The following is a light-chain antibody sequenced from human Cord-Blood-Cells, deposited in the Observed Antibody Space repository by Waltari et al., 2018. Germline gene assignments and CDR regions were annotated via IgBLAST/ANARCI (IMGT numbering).Light chain of an antibody. CDR1: QSVSSY. V-gene: IGKV3-11*01. CDR2: DAS. CDR3: XQRSXWXIT. J-gene: IGKJ4*01. Sequence: EXVXTQXPAXLSLSPXERAXXSCRASQSVSSYLAWYQXKPGQAPRLLIYDASNRATGIPXRFSGXXSGTDFTLXISSLXPXDFAVYYCXQRSXWXITFGXXXKVXIX.